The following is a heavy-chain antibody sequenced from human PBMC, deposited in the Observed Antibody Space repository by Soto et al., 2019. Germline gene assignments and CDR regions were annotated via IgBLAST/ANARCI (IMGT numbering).Heavy chain of an antibody. D-gene: IGHD3-22*01. J-gene: IGHJ4*02. CDR1: GFTFSSYG. CDR2: ISYDGSNK. Sequence: PGGSLRLSCAASGFTFSSYGMHWVRQAPGKGLEWVAVISYDGSNKYYADSVKGRFTISRDNSKNTLYLQMNSLRAEDTAVYYCAREMGSYYYDSSGYYDYWGQGT. CDR3: AREMGSYYYDSSGYYDY. V-gene: IGHV3-30*03.